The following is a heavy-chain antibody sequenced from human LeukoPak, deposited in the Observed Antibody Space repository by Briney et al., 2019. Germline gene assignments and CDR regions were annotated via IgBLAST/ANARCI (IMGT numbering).Heavy chain of an antibody. CDR3: ASGDSSGYYNGYYYYGMDV. V-gene: IGHV1-69*04. D-gene: IGHD3-22*01. CDR1: GGTFSSYA. Sequence: ASVKVSCKASGGTFSSYAISWVRQAPGQGLEWMGRIIPILGIANYAQKFQGRVTITADKSTSTAYMELSSLRSEDTAVYYCASGDSSGYYNGYYYYGMDVWGQGTTVTVSS. J-gene: IGHJ6*02. CDR2: IIPILGIA.